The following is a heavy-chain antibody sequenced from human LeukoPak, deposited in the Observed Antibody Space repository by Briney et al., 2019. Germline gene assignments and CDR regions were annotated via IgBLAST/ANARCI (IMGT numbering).Heavy chain of an antibody. CDR1: GYTFTGYY. Sequence: ASVKVSCKASGYTFTGYYMHWVRQAPGQGLEWMGWINPNSGGTNYAQKFQGRVTMTRDTSISTAYMELSRLRSDDTAVYYCARGRTWYYYGSAVEYWGQGTLVTVSS. CDR2: INPNSGGT. J-gene: IGHJ4*02. CDR3: ARGRTWYYYGSAVEY. V-gene: IGHV1-2*02. D-gene: IGHD3-10*01.